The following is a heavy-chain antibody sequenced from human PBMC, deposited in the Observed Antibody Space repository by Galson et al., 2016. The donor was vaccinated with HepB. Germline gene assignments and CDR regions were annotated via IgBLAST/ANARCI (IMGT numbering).Heavy chain of an antibody. CDR3: ARDGARDYVWGSYGDY. CDR2: INIGYAKT. J-gene: IGHJ4*02. D-gene: IGHD3-16*01. Sequence: SVKVSCKASGYTFTTYAMHWVRQAPGQRLEWMGWINIGYAKTKYSQKFQGRFTITRDTSASTVYMELSSLRSEDTAVYYCARDGARDYVWGSYGDYWGQGTLVTVSS. V-gene: IGHV1-3*04. CDR1: GYTFTTYA.